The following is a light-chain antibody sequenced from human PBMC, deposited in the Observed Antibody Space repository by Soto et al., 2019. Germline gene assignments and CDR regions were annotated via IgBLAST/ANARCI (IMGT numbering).Light chain of an antibody. CDR2: DAS. V-gene: IGKV3-11*01. J-gene: IGKJ1*01. CDR3: RQSSNWPPWT. Sequence: EIVLTQSPATLSLSPGEIATLSCRASPSVSSYFAWYQQKPGQAPRLLIDDASNRATGVPARFSGSGSGTDFTLTSSRLEPEDLAVYYRRQSSNWPPWTFGQGPKGEIK. CDR1: PSVSSY.